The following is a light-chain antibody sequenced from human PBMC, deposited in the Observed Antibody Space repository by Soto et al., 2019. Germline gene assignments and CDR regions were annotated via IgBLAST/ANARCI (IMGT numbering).Light chain of an antibody. CDR1: QSVSSY. CDR3: QQCKDWPLT. J-gene: IGKJ4*01. Sequence: EIVMTQSPATLSGSPLGIATLSFMASQSVSSYLAWYQQKPGQAPRLLIYGASSRATGIPDRFSGSGSGTDFTLTISRLEPEDFAVYYCQQCKDWPLTFGGGTKVDI. V-gene: IGKV3D-15*01. CDR2: GAS.